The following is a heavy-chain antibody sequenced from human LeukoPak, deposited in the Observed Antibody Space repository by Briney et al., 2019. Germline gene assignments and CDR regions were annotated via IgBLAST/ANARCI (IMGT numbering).Heavy chain of an antibody. CDR1: GYTFTSYD. CDR3: ARLWDRSRGGDY. J-gene: IGHJ4*02. V-gene: IGHV1-8*01. CDR2: MNPNSGNT. D-gene: IGHD1-26*01. Sequence: ASVKVSCKASGYTFTSYDINWVRQATGQGLEWMGWMNPNSGNTGYAQKFQGRVTMTRNTSISTAYMELSSLRSEDTAVYYCARLWDRSRGGDYWGQGTLVTVSS.